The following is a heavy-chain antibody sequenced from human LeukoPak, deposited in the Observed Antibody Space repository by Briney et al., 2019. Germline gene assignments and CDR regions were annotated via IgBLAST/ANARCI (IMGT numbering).Heavy chain of an antibody. CDR2: IIPIFGTA. Sequence: ASVKVSCKASGGTFSSYAISWVRQAPGQGLEWMGGIIPIFGTANYAQKFQGRVTITADESTSTAYMELSSLRSEDTAVYYCATASIEYYYDSSGYYYYFDYWGQGTLVTVSS. CDR3: ATASIEYYYDSSGYYYYFDY. CDR1: GGTFSSYA. D-gene: IGHD3-22*01. J-gene: IGHJ4*02. V-gene: IGHV1-69*13.